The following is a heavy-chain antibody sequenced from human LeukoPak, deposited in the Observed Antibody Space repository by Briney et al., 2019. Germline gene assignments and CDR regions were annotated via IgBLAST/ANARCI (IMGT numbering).Heavy chain of an antibody. CDR3: ARDSSDVRDVYGDF. D-gene: IGHD5/OR15-5a*01. J-gene: IGHJ4*02. Sequence: AGTLRLSCAASGFTFCTYSMNWVRQAPGMGLEWVSYPSISSITIAYADYVKRPFTIYRDNAKNSLYLQMNGLRDEDTAVYCCARDSSDVRDVYGDFWGEGTLVTVSP. CDR2: PSISSITI. V-gene: IGHV3-48*02. CDR1: GFTFCTYS.